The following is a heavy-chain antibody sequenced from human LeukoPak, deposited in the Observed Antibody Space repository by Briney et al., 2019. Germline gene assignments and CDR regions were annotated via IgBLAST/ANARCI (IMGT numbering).Heavy chain of an antibody. CDR1: GFTFSSYS. CDR3: ARGGAAGVIDAFDI. J-gene: IGHJ3*02. Sequence: GGSLRLSCAASGFTFSSYSMNWVRQAPGKGLEWVSSITSSSSYIYYADSVRGRFTISRDNAKNSLDLQMNSLRAEDTALYYWARGGAAGVIDAFDIWAQGTMVTVSS. CDR2: ITSSSSYI. V-gene: IGHV3-21*01. D-gene: IGHD6-13*01.